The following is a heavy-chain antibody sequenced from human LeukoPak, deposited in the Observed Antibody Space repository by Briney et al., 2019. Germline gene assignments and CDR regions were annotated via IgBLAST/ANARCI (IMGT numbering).Heavy chain of an antibody. D-gene: IGHD5-12*01. Sequence: GRSLRLSCAASGFTFSSYAMHWVRQAPGKGLEWVAVISYDGSNKYYVDSVKGRFTISRDNSKNTLYLQMNSLRAEDTAVYYCAREYNYYYGMDVWGQGTTVTVSS. J-gene: IGHJ6*02. V-gene: IGHV3-30*04. CDR1: GFTFSSYA. CDR3: AREYNYYYGMDV. CDR2: ISYDGSNK.